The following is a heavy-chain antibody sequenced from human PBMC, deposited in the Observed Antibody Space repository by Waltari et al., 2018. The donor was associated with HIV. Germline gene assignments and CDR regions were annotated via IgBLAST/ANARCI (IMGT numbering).Heavy chain of an antibody. CDR3: ARGIFGGNPGY. J-gene: IGHJ4*02. Sequence: QLQLRESGPGLVKPLETVALTCSVSGGSITSYIWSWYHQPPAKGLEWIGYIHSTGSTNYSPSLKSRVTISVDTSKTFFSLQLNSVTAADTAIYYCARGIFGGNPGYWGRGTLITVSS. CDR1: GGSITSYI. CDR2: IHSTGST. V-gene: IGHV4-59*01. D-gene: IGHD2-15*01.